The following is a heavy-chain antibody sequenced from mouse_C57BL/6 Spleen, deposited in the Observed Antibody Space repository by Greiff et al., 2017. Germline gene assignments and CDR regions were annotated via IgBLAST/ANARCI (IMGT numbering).Heavy chain of an antibody. J-gene: IGHJ4*01. Sequence: VQLQQSGAELARPGASVKMSCKASGYTFTSYTMHWVKQRPGQGLEWIGYINPSSGYTKYNQKFKDKDTLTADKSSSTAYMQLSSLTSEDSAVYYCARGRYYYGSSSYAMDYWGQGTSVTVSS. CDR2: INPSSGYT. CDR3: ARGRYYYGSSSYAMDY. V-gene: IGHV1-4*01. CDR1: GYTFTSYT. D-gene: IGHD1-1*01.